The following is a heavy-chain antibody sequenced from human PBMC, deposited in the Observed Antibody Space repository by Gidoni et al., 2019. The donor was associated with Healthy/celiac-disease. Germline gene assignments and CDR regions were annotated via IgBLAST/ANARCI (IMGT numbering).Heavy chain of an antibody. J-gene: IGHJ5*02. CDR1: GFPFRSYA. CDR3: GKESLAVFDNWFDP. CDR2: VSSSGGGT. D-gene: IGHD1-20*01. V-gene: IGHV3-23*01. Sequence: EVQPLESGGGVVQSGGSLRLSCAHSGFPFRSYAMSWVRQAPGKGMGLVSAVSSSGGGTNYADSVKSRFAITRDNTKNTLYLQMNSLRADDTAVYYCGKESLAVFDNWFDPWGQGTLVTVSS.